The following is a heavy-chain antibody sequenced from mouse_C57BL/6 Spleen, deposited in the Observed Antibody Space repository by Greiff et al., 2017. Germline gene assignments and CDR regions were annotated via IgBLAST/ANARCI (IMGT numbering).Heavy chain of an antibody. J-gene: IGHJ2*01. D-gene: IGHD2-2*01. CDR2: IYPGDGDT. Sequence: VKVVESGPELVKPGASVKISCKASGYAFSSSWMNWVKQRPGKGLEWIGRIYPGDGDTNYNGKFKGKATLTADKSSSTAYMQLSSLTSEDSAVYFCASTMVTTTYFDYWGQGTTLTVSS. CDR3: ASTMVTTTYFDY. CDR1: GYAFSSSW. V-gene: IGHV1-82*01.